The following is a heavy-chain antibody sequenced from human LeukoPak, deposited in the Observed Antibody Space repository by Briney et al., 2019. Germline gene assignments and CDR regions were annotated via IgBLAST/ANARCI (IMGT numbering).Heavy chain of an antibody. Sequence: SQTLSLTCTVSGGSISSGSYYWGWIRQPAGKGLEWIGRIYTSGSTNYNPSLKSRVTISVDTSKNQFSLKLSPVTAADTAVYYCARDGRYSSGWYKGFDYWGQGTLVTVSS. V-gene: IGHV4-61*02. J-gene: IGHJ4*02. CDR1: GGSISSGSYY. D-gene: IGHD6-19*01. CDR3: ARDGRYSSGWYKGFDY. CDR2: IYTSGST.